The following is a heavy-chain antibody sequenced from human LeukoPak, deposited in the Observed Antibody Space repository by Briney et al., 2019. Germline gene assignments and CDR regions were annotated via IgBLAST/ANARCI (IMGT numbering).Heavy chain of an antibody. Sequence: PGGSLRLSCAASGFTFSSYGMDWVRQAPGKGLEWVAVIWYVGSNKYYADSVKGRFTISRDNSKNTLDLQMNSLRAEDTAVYYCAKDGSSWYYYYYYYMDVWGKGTTVTVSS. CDR3: AKDGSSWYYYYYYYMDV. CDR1: GFTFSSYG. D-gene: IGHD6-13*01. V-gene: IGHV3-33*06. J-gene: IGHJ6*03. CDR2: IWYVGSNK.